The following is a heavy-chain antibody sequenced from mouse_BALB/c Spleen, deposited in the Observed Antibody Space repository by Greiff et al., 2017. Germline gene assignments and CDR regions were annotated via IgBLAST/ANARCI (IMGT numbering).Heavy chain of an antibody. CDR2: IYPSDSYT. CDR3: TRDGAMDY. V-gene: IGHV1-69*02. J-gene: IGHJ4*01. Sequence: VQLQQPGAELVRPGASVKLSCKASGYTFTSYWINWVKQRPGQGLEWIGNIYPSDSYTNYNQKFKDKATLTVDKSSSTAYMQLSSPTSEDSAVYYCTRDGAMDYWGQGTSVTVSS. CDR1: GYTFTSYW.